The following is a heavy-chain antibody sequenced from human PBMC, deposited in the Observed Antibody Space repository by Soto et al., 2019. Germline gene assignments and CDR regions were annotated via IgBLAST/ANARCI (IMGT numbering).Heavy chain of an antibody. D-gene: IGHD3-10*01. CDR3: ARARLGMVPIDY. CDR2: INPNSGGT. V-gene: IGHV1-2*02. Sequence: ASVKVSCKASGYTFTGYYMHWVRQAPGQGLEWMGWINPNSGGTNYAQKFQGRVTMTRDTSISTAYMELSRLRSDDTAVYYCARARLGMVPIDYWGQGTLVTVSS. J-gene: IGHJ4*02. CDR1: GYTFTGYY.